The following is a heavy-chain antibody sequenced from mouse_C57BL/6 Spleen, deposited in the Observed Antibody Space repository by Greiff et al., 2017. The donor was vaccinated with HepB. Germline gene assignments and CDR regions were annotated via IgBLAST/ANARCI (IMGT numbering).Heavy chain of an antibody. V-gene: IGHV5-16*01. D-gene: IGHD1-1*01. CDR3: ARDRGYYGSSSYFDY. CDR1: GFTFSDYY. CDR2: INYDGSST. J-gene: IGHJ2*01. Sequence: DVQLVESEGGLVQPGSSMKLSCTASGFTFSDYYMAWVRQVPEKGLEWVANINYDGSSTYYLDSLKSRFIISRDNAKNILYLQMSSLKSEDTATYYCARDRGYYGSSSYFDYWGQGTTLTVSS.